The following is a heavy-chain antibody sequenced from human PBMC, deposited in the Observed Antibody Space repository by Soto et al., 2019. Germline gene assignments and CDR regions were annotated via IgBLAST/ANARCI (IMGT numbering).Heavy chain of an antibody. J-gene: IGHJ5*02. Sequence: CTVSGGSISSGDYYWSWIRQPPGKGLEWIGYIYYSGSTYYNPSLKSRVTISVDTSKNQFSLKLSSVTAADTAVYYCARDGYCSGGSCYRPWGQGTLVTVSS. CDR1: GGSISSGDYY. CDR2: IYYSGST. D-gene: IGHD2-15*01. V-gene: IGHV4-30-4*01. CDR3: ARDGYCSGGSCYRP.